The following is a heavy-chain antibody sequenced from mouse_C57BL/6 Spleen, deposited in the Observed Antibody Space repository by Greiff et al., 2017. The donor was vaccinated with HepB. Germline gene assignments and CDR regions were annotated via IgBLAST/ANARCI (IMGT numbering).Heavy chain of an antibody. CDR2: INPYNGGT. V-gene: IGHV1-19*01. CDR1: GYTFTDYY. Sequence: EVQLQQSGPVLVKPGASVKMSCKASGYTFTDYYMNWVKQSHGKSLEWIGVINPYNGGTSYNQKFKGKATLTVDKSSSTADMELNSLKAEDAAVYYCARDYGYARDYWGQGTSVTVSS. J-gene: IGHJ4*01. CDR3: ARDYGYARDY. D-gene: IGHD1-1*01.